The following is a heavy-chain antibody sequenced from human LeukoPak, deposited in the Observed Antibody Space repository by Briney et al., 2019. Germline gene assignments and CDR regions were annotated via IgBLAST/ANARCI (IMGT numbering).Heavy chain of an antibody. D-gene: IGHD2-2*01. V-gene: IGHV3-53*01. Sequence: GGSLRLSCAASGFTVSTNYMSWVRQAPGKGLEWVSRIYNTGRTFYADSVKGRFAISRDDSKNNLYLQMNSLRADDTAVYYCAREGGRGYCSTTGCSLASWGQGTLVTVSS. CDR2: IYNTGRT. CDR1: GFTVSTNY. CDR3: AREGGRGYCSTTGCSLAS. J-gene: IGHJ4*02.